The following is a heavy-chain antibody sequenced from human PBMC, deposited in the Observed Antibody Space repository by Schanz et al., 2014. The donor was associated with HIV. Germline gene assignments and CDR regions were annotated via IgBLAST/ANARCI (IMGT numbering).Heavy chain of an antibody. CDR2: INPNSGGT. V-gene: IGHV1-2*02. Sequence: VQLVQSGAEVKKPGASVKVSCKASGYTFTGYYMHWVRQAPGQGLEWMGWINPNSGGTNYAQKCQGRVTMARDTSISTAYMELSRLRSDDTAVYFCARARAKIEGRPVGNWFDPWGQGTLVTVSS. D-gene: IGHD6-6*01. CDR3: ARARAKIEGRPVGNWFDP. J-gene: IGHJ5*02. CDR1: GYTFTGYY.